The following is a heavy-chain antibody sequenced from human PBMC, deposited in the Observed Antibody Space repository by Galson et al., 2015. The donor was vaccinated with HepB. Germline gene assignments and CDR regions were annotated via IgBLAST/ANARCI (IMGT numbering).Heavy chain of an antibody. CDR1: GGSISSSYW. J-gene: IGHJ2*01. D-gene: IGHD3-22*01. V-gene: IGHV4-4*02. CDR3: ARLNHYTDSGGWKYWFFDL. CDR2: IYHSGGS. Sequence: LTCAVSGGSISSSYWWSWVRQPPGKGLEWLGEIYHSGGSNYKPSLQSRVTMSVDKSKNKFSLELTSVTAADTAVYYCARLNHYTDSGGWKYWFFDLWGRGTLITVSS.